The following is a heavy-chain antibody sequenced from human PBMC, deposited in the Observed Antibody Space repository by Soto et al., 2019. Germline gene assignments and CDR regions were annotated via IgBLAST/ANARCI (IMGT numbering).Heavy chain of an antibody. CDR2: TRNKAYSYTT. Sequence: EVQLVESGGGLVQPGGSLRLSCAASGFSFSDHYMDWVRQAPGTGLEWVGRTRNKAYSYTTEYAASLRGRFTISRDDSKDSLYLQMNSLIAVDMVVYYCATSIPSSKLLGFVSWGYVILVTVSS. CDR1: GFSFSDHY. J-gene: IGHJ5*01. D-gene: IGHD6-13*01. V-gene: IGHV3-72*01. CDR3: ATSIPSSKLLGFVS.